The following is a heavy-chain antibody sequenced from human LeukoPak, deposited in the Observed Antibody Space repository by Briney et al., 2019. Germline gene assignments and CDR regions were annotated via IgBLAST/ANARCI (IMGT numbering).Heavy chain of an antibody. D-gene: IGHD6-19*01. J-gene: IGHJ5*02. V-gene: IGHV4-59*01. Sequence: SETLPLTCTVAGGSISSYYWSWIRQPPGKGLEWIGYIYYSGSTNYNPSLKSRVTISVDTSKNQFSLKLSSVTAADTAVYYCARHGYSSGSLAWFDPWGQGTQVTVSS. CDR1: GGSISSYY. CDR3: ARHGYSSGSLAWFDP. CDR2: IYYSGST.